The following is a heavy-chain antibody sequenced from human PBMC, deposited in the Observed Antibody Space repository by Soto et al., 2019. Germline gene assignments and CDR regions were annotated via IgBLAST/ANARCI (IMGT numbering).Heavy chain of an antibody. D-gene: IGHD6-19*01. Sequence: QLQLQESGPGLVKPSETLSLTCTVSGGSISSSSYYWGWIRQPPGKGLEWIGSIYYSGSTYYNPSLKSRVTIAVDTSKNQFSLKLRSVTAADTAVYYCARQSSPFDYWGQGTLVTVSS. CDR3: ARQSSPFDY. CDR2: IYYSGST. J-gene: IGHJ4*02. V-gene: IGHV4-39*01. CDR1: GGSISSSSYY.